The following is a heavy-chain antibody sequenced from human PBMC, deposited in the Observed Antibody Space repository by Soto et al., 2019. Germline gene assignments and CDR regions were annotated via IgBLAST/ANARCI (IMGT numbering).Heavy chain of an antibody. J-gene: IGHJ6*02. CDR1: GGSITSYY. CDR2: IYYTGST. CDR3: ARHAYGSGFYYGMNV. V-gene: IGHV4-59*08. Sequence: SETVSLTCTVSGGSITSYYWSWIRQPPGKGLEWLGYIYYTGSTNYNPSLKSRVTISLDTSKNQFSLKLSSVTAADTAVYYCARHAYGSGFYYGMNVWGQGTTVT. D-gene: IGHD3-10*01.